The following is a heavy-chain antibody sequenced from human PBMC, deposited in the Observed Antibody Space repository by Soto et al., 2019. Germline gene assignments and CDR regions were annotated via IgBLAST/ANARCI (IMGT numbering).Heavy chain of an antibody. CDR2: ISSSSTI. V-gene: IGHV3-48*01. Sequence: PGGSLRLSCAASGFTLSSYSMNCVRRAPGKGLEWVSYISSSSTIYYADSVKGRFTISRDNAKNSLYLQMNSLRAEDTAVYYCAREYDILNWFDPWGQGTLVTVSS. CDR3: AREYDILNWFDP. CDR1: GFTLSSYS. J-gene: IGHJ5*02. D-gene: IGHD3-9*01.